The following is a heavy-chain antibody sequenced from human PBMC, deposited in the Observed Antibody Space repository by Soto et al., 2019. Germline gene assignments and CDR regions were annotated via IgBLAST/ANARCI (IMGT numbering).Heavy chain of an antibody. V-gene: IGHV4-61*01. CDR3: AGGVGQGLNSYLDS. CDR1: GGSVHSDICY. CDR2: IYYTGSA. J-gene: IGHJ4*02. Sequence: PSETLSLTCTVSGGSVHSDICYWSWIRQPPGKGLEWIGFIYYTGSANYKPSLKSQVTISIDTTKNQFALKLFSVSAADTAVYYCAGGVGQGLNSYLDSWGQGTLVTVSS. D-gene: IGHD2-15*01.